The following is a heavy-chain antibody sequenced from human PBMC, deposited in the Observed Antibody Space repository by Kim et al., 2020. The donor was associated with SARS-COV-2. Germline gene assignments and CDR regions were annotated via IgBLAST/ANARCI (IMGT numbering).Heavy chain of an antibody. D-gene: IGHD6-13*01. CDR1: GGTFSSYA. Sequence: SVKVSCKASGGTFSSYAISWVRQAPGQGLEWMGSIIPILGIANYAQKFQGRVTITADKSTSTAYMELSSLRSEDTAVYYCARTYSSSHPAGGLGYWGQGTLVTVSS. V-gene: IGHV1-69*04. CDR2: IIPILGIA. CDR3: ARTYSSSHPAGGLGY. J-gene: IGHJ4*02.